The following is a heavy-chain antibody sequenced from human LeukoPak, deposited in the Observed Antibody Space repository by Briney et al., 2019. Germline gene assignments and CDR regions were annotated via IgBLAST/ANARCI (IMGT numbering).Heavy chain of an antibody. CDR3: ARFYNFYGDYYLDY. J-gene: IGHJ4*02. Sequence: ASVKVSCKASGYTFSGYYIHWVRQSPGQGLEWMGWFNPNSGGTNYAQKFQGRVTMTRDTSMRTAYMELSRLRSDDTAVYYCARFYNFYGDYYLDYWGQGTLVTVSS. CDR1: GYTFSGYY. CDR2: FNPNSGGT. V-gene: IGHV1-2*02. D-gene: IGHD4-17*01.